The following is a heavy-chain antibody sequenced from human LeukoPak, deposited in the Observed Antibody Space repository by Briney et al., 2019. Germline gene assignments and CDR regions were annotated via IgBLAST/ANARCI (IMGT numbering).Heavy chain of an antibody. V-gene: IGHV4-59*01. CDR2: IYYSGST. Sequence: SETLSLTFTVSGGSISSYYWSWIRQPPGKGLEWIGYIYYSGSTNYNPSLKSRVTISVDTSKNQFSLKLSSVTAADTAVYYCARVGATTNFDYWGQGTLVTVSS. CDR1: GGSISSYY. D-gene: IGHD1-26*01. J-gene: IGHJ4*02. CDR3: ARVGATTNFDY.